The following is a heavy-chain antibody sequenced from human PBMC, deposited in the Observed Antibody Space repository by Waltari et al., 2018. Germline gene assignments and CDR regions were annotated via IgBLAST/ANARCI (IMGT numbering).Heavy chain of an antibody. Sequence: EVQLVESGGGLVQPGGSLRLSCAASGFTFSSYSMNWVRQAPGKGLEGVSYISSSSSTIYYADSVKGRFTISRDNAKNSLYLQMNSLRAEDTAVYYCARSSPDDYFDYWGQGTLVTVSS. CDR1: GFTFSSYS. CDR2: ISSSSSTI. V-gene: IGHV3-48*04. CDR3: ARSSPDDYFDY. J-gene: IGHJ4*02. D-gene: IGHD6-6*01.